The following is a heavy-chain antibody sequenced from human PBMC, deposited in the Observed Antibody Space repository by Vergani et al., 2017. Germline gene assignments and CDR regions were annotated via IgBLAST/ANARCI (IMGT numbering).Heavy chain of an antibody. CDR3: ARGDYGILTGYRY. J-gene: IGHJ4*02. V-gene: IGHV1-46*03. CDR2: INPSGGHT. CDR1: GYTFSNYY. Sequence: QVQVVQSGAGVKKSGASVKVSCKTSGYTFSNYYMHWVRQAPGQGLEWMGIINPSGGHTNYAQKFQCRVTMTRDTSTSTVYMELSSLRSEDTAIYYCARGDYGILTGYRYWGQGTLVTVSA. D-gene: IGHD3-9*01.